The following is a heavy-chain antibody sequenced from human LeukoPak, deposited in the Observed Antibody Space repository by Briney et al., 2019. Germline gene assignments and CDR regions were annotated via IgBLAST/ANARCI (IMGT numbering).Heavy chain of an antibody. J-gene: IGHJ4*02. CDR2: ISPYNGNT. CDR3: AREYYDSSGYSYYFDY. V-gene: IGHV1-18*01. CDR1: GYIFTSYG. Sequence: ASVKVSCKASGYIFTSYGISWVRQAPGQGLEWMGWISPYNGNTNYAQKLQGRVTMTTDTSTSTAYMELRSLRSDDTAVYYCAREYYDSSGYSYYFDYWGQGTLVTVSS. D-gene: IGHD3-22*01.